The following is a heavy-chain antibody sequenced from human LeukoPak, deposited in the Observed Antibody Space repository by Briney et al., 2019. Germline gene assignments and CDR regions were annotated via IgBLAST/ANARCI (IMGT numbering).Heavy chain of an antibody. Sequence: PGGSLRLSCAASGFTFSSYGMHWVRQAPGKGLEWVAVISYDGSNKYYADSVKGRFTISRDNSKNTLYLEMNSLRAEDTAVYYCAKEDQWPYPGAFDIWGQGTMVTVSS. CDR1: GFTFSSYG. J-gene: IGHJ3*02. D-gene: IGHD6-19*01. CDR2: ISYDGSNK. V-gene: IGHV3-30*18. CDR3: AKEDQWPYPGAFDI.